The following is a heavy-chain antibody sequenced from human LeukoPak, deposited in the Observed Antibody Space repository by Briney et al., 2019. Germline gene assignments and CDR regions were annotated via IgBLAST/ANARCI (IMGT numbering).Heavy chain of an antibody. CDR1: GFDFSNYW. CDR3: ASNYGG. Sequence: GGSLRLSCAASGFDFSNYWMYWVRQAPGKGLEWVANIKQDGSEKYYVDSVRGRFTISRDNAKNSLSMQMNSLRAEDTAVYYCASNYGGWGQGTLVTVSS. D-gene: IGHD4-11*01. V-gene: IGHV3-7*03. CDR2: IKQDGSEK. J-gene: IGHJ4*02.